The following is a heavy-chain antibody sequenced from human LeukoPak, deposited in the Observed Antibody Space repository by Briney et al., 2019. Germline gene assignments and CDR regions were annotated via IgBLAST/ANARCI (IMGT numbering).Heavy chain of an antibody. CDR2: INHGGST. CDR1: GGSFSGYY. Sequence: SETLSLTCAVYGGSFSGYYWSWIRQPPGKGLEWIGEINHGGSTNYNPSLKSRVTISVDTSKNQFSLKLSSVTAADTAVYYCARRGWSWSQGTLVTVSS. CDR3: ARRGWS. V-gene: IGHV4-34*01. J-gene: IGHJ4*02.